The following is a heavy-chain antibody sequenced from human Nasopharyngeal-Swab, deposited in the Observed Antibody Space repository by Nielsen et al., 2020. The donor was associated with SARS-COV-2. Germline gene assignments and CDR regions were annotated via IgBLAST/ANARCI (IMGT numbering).Heavy chain of an antibody. Sequence: ASVKVSCKASGYTFTSYDINWVRQATGQGLEWMGWMNPNSGNTGYAQKFQSRVTMTRNTSISTAYMELSSLRSEDTAVYYCARTGYSGSYPYYYYYYGMDVWGQGTTVTVSS. CDR1: GYTFTSYD. D-gene: IGHD1-26*01. V-gene: IGHV1-8*01. CDR2: MNPNSGNT. CDR3: ARTGYSGSYPYYYYYYGMDV. J-gene: IGHJ6*02.